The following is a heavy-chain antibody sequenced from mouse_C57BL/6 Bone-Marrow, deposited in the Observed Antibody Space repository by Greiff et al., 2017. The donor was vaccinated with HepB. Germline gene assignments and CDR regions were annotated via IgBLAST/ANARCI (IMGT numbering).Heavy chain of an antibody. CDR2: ISNLAYSI. D-gene: IGHD1-1*01. Sequence: EVKLVESGGGLVQPGGSLKLSCAASGFTFSDYGMAWVRQAPRKGPEWVAFISNLAYSIYYADTVTGRFTISRENAKNTLYLEMSSLRSEDTAMYYCARHGSSNYFDYWGQGTTLTVSS. CDR3: ARHGSSNYFDY. CDR1: GFTFSDYG. J-gene: IGHJ2*01. V-gene: IGHV5-15*01.